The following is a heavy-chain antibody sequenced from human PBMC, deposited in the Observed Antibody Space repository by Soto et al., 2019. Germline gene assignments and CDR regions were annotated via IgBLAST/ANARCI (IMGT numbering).Heavy chain of an antibody. D-gene: IGHD2-15*01. CDR1: GFTFSSYA. Sequence: EVQLLESGGGLVQPGGSLRLSCAASGFTFSSYAMSWVRQAPGKGLEWVSAISGSGGSTYYADSVKGRFTISRDNSKNTRYLQMNSLRAEDTAVYYCAKHLTERRGYCSGCSCYSRFYYFDYWGQGTLVTVSS. J-gene: IGHJ4*02. CDR2: ISGSGGST. CDR3: AKHLTERRGYCSGCSCYSRFYYFDY. V-gene: IGHV3-23*01.